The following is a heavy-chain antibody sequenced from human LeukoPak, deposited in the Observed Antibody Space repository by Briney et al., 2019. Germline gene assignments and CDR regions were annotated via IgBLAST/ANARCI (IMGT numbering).Heavy chain of an antibody. Sequence: GGSLRLSCAASGYTFSSYGMHWVRQAPGKGLEWVAVISSDGSDKYYADSVKGRFTISRDNSKNTMYLQMNSLRDEDTAVYYCAKGSETTVLTIDYWGQGPLVTVSS. CDR3: AKGSETTVLTIDY. CDR1: GYTFSSYG. V-gene: IGHV3-30*18. J-gene: IGHJ4*02. CDR2: ISSDGSDK. D-gene: IGHD4-23*01.